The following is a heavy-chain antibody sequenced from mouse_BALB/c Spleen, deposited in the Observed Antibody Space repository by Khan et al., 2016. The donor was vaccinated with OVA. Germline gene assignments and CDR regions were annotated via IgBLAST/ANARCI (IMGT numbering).Heavy chain of an antibody. Sequence: VQLHESGPGLVAPSQSLSITCTVSGFSLTGYGVNWVRQPPGKGLEWLGMIWGDGSTDYNSGIKSRLSITKDNSKSQVFLKMNSLQTDDTARYYCARAYYANYREAMDYWGQGNSVTISS. CDR1: GFSLTGYG. J-gene: IGHJ4*01. V-gene: IGHV2-6-7*01. D-gene: IGHD2-10*01. CDR3: ARAYYANYREAMDY. CDR2: IWGDGST.